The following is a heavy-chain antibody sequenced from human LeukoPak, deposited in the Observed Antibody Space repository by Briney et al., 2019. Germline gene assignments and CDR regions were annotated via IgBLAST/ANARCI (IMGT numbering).Heavy chain of an antibody. J-gene: IGHJ4*02. V-gene: IGHV3-23*01. CDR2: ITYSGEYT. CDR1: AFTFSSYF. CDR3: AKRSSGTSGYFDS. Sequence: PGGSLRLSCAASAFTFSSYFMSWVRQAPGKGLEWVSAITYSGEYTDYADSVKGRFTISRDNSKNTLYLQMSSLRADDTAVYFCAKRSSGTSGYFDSWGQGTLVTVSS. D-gene: IGHD6-25*01.